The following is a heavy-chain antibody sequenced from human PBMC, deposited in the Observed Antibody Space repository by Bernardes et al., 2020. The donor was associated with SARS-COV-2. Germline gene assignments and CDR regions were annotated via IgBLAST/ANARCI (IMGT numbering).Heavy chain of an antibody. CDR2: VYYNGNI. D-gene: IGHD6-19*01. CDR3: AREQWLAHYFDY. CDR1: GCSINDYY. J-gene: IGHJ4*02. Sequence: SETLSLTCTVSGCSINDYYWSWLRQSPEKGLEWIGYVYYNGNINHNPSLNYNPSLMSRVTISVDTSKSQFSLNLSSVTAADTAVYYCAREQWLAHYFDYCGQGILVTVSS. V-gene: IGHV4-59*01.